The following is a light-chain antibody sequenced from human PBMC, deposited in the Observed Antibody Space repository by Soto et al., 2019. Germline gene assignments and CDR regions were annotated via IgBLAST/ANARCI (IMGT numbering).Light chain of an antibody. J-gene: IGKJ2*01. Sequence: ELVLTQSPGTLSLSPGERATLSCRASESVRNNSLAWYQQHPGQAPRLLIFGASSRATGIPDRFTGSGSGADFSLTLSRLEPEDSGVYFCHHYGYGADTFGQGTKLEIK. V-gene: IGKV3-20*01. CDR3: HHYGYGADT. CDR2: GAS. CDR1: ESVRNNS.